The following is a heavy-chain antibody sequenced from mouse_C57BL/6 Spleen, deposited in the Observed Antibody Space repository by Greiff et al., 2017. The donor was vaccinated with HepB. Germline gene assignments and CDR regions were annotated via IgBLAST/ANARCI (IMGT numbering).Heavy chain of an antibody. Sequence: EVQLVESGGGLVKPGGSLKLSCAASGFTFSDYGMHWVRQAPEKGLEWVAYISSGSSTIYYADTVKGRFTISRDNAKNTLFLQMTSLRSEDTAMYYCAPITTVDYYAMDYWGQGTSVTVSS. CDR3: APITTVDYYAMDY. D-gene: IGHD1-1*01. CDR1: GFTFSDYG. CDR2: ISSGSSTI. V-gene: IGHV5-17*01. J-gene: IGHJ4*01.